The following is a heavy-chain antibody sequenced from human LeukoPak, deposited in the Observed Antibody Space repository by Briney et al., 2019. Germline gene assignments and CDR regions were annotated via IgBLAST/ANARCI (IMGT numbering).Heavy chain of an antibody. J-gene: IGHJ4*02. CDR3: AKDVAHYGSGLFDY. CDR2: ISYDGSNK. V-gene: IGHV3-30*18. CDR1: GFTFSSYG. Sequence: QPGRSLRLSCAASGFTFSSYGMHWVRQAPGKGLEWVAVISYDGSNKYYADSVKGRFTISRDNSKNTLYLQMNSLRAEDTAVYYCAKDVAHYGSGLFDYWGQGTLVTVSS. D-gene: IGHD3-10*01.